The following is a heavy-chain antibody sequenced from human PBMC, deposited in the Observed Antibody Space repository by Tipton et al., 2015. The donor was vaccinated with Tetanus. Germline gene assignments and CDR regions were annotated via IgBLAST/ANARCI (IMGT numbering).Heavy chain of an antibody. CDR3: AKGAYYYDSSGYYLLDY. Sequence: SLRLSCAASGFTFSSYAMHWVRQAPGKGLEWVAVISYDGSNKYYADSVKGRFTISRDNSKNTLYLQMNSLRAEDTAVYYCAKGAYYYDSSGYYLLDYWGQGTLVTVSS. CDR2: ISYDGSNK. J-gene: IGHJ4*02. CDR1: GFTFSSYA. D-gene: IGHD3-22*01. V-gene: IGHV3-30*04.